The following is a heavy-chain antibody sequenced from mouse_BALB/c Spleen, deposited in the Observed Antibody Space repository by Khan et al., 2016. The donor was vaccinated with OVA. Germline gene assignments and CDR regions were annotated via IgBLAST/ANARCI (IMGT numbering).Heavy chain of an antibody. CDR2: IYPGTNNT. V-gene: IGHV1-76*01. CDR3: ARGEALYYFDY. CDR1: GYTFTSYW. J-gene: IGHJ2*01. D-gene: IGHD3-2*02. Sequence: VQLKESGAELVRPGASVKLSCKTSGYTFTSYWINWVKQRSGQGLEWIARIYPGTNNTYYNEKLKDKATLTADKSSSTVYMQLSSLKSEDSAVYFCARGEALYYFDYWGQGTTLTVSS.